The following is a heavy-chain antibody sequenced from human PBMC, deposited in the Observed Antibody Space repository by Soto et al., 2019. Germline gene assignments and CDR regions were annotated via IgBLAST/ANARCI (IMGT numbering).Heavy chain of an antibody. CDR1: GGTFSSYA. V-gene: IGHV1-69*13. D-gene: IGHD2-21*01. Sequence: SVKVSCTASGGTFSSYASSWVRQAPGQGLEWMGGIIPIFGTANYAQKFQGRVTITADESTSTAYMELSSLRSEDTAVYYCARGPTIGGDYYYYGMDVWGQGTTVTVSS. CDR3: ARGPTIGGDYYYYGMDV. CDR2: IIPIFGTA. J-gene: IGHJ6*02.